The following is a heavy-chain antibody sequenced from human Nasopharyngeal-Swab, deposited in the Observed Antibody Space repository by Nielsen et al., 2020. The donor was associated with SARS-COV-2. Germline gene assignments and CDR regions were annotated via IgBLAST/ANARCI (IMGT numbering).Heavy chain of an antibody. Sequence: GGSLRLSCAASGFTFSSYAMSWVRQAPGKGLEWVSAISGSGGSTYYADSVKGRFTISRDNSKNTLYLQMNSLRAEDTAVYYCAKVGAVVPAALLDYWGQGTLVTVSS. J-gene: IGHJ4*02. D-gene: IGHD2-2*02. CDR1: GFTFSSYA. CDR2: ISGSGGST. CDR3: AKVGAVVPAALLDY. V-gene: IGHV3-23*01.